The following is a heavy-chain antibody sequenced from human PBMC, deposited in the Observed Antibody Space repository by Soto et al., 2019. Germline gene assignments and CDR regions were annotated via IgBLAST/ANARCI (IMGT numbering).Heavy chain of an antibody. D-gene: IGHD6-19*01. Sequence: ASVKVSCKASGYTFTSYDINWVRQATGQGLEWMGWMNPNSGNTGYAQKFQGRVTMTRNTSISTAYMELSSLRSEDTAVYYCAAPGSSGSKVAFDIWGQGTMVTVSS. CDR2: MNPNSGNT. V-gene: IGHV1-8*01. CDR3: AAPGSSGSKVAFDI. CDR1: GYTFTSYD. J-gene: IGHJ3*02.